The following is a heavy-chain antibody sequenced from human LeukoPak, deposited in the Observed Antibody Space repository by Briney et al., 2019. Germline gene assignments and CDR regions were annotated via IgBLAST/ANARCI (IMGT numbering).Heavy chain of an antibody. J-gene: IGHJ6*02. D-gene: IGHD2-2*01. CDR3: ARERVVVVPAVGPYYYGMDV. CDR2: ISAYNGNT. Sequence: ASVKVSCKASGYTFTSYGISWVRQAPGQGLEWMGWISAYNGNTNYAQKLQGRVTMTTDTSTSTPYMELRSLRSDDTAVYYCARERVVVVPAVGPYYYGMDVWGQGTTVTVSS. V-gene: IGHV1-18*01. CDR1: GYTFTSYG.